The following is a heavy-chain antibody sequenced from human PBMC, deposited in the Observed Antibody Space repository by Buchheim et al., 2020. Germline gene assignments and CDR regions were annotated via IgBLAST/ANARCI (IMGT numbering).Heavy chain of an antibody. CDR2: ISSSSSTI. Sequence: QVQLVESGGGLVKPGGSLRLSCAASGFTFSDYYMSWIRQAPGKGLEWVSYISSSSSTIDYADSVKGRVTISRDNAKNSLYLKITSLRGGDTAVYFCARGAGDFWSGYSDHYYYYGMDVWGQGTT. D-gene: IGHD3-3*01. J-gene: IGHJ6*02. V-gene: IGHV3-11*01. CDR3: ARGAGDFWSGYSDHYYYYGMDV. CDR1: GFTFSDYY.